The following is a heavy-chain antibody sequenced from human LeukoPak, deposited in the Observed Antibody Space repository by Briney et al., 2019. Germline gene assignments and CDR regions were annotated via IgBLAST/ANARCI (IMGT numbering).Heavy chain of an antibody. J-gene: IGHJ4*02. CDR3: ARGVTGEPELDY. CDR2: IIPIFGTA. Sequence: SVKVSCKASGGTFSSYAISWVRQAPGQGLEWMGGIIPIFGTANYAQKFQGRVTITADESTSTAYMELSSLRSEDTAVYYCARGVTGEPELDYWGQGTLVTVSS. D-gene: IGHD7-27*01. CDR1: GGTFSSYA. V-gene: IGHV1-69*13.